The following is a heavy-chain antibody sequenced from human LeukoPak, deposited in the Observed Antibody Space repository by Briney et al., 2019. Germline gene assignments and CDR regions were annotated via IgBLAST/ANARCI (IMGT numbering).Heavy chain of an antibody. CDR3: AKDGRVYHGSGSYYNWNWFDP. D-gene: IGHD3-10*01. CDR2: ISGSGGST. V-gene: IGHV3-23*01. Sequence: GGSLRLSCAASGFTFSSYAMSWVRQAPGKGLEWVSAISGSGGSTYYADSVKGRFTISGDNSKNTLYLQMNSLRAEDTAVYYCAKDGRVYHGSGSYYNWNWFDPWGQGTLVTVSS. CDR1: GFTFSSYA. J-gene: IGHJ5*02.